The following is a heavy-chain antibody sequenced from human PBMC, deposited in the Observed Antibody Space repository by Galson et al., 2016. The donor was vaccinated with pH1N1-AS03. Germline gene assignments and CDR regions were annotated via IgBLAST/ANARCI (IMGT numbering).Heavy chain of an antibody. CDR2: IDPSGGST. CDR1: GYTFSTYS. CDR3: ARDVGMATIIGVYFQY. D-gene: IGHD5-24*01. J-gene: IGHJ1*01. Sequence: SVKVSCKASGYTFSTYSLHWVRQAPGQGLEWMGKIDPSGGSTTYAQKFQGRVTMTRDTSTSTVYMDLSSLKSEDTAVYYCARDVGMATIIGVYFQYWGQGTQVIISS. V-gene: IGHV1-46*01.